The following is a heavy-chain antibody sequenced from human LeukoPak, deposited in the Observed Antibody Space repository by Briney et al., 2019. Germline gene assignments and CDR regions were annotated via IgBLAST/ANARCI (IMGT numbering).Heavy chain of an antibody. V-gene: IGHV4-59*01. Sequence: SETLSLTCTVSGGSISSYYWSWIRQPPGKGLEWIGYIYYSGTTNYNPSLKSRVTISVDTSKNQFSLKLSSVTAADTAVYYCARWHCTSTTCYYLDYWGQGTLVTVSS. CDR2: IYYSGTT. D-gene: IGHD2-2*01. CDR3: ARWHCTSTTCYYLDY. CDR1: GGSISSYY. J-gene: IGHJ4*02.